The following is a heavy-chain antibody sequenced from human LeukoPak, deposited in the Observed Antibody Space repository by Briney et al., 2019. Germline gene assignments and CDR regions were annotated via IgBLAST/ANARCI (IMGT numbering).Heavy chain of an antibody. D-gene: IGHD5-12*01. J-gene: IGHJ4*02. CDR1: GFTFSSYG. CDR2: ISYDGSNK. CDR3: AIAESGYGLFDY. V-gene: IGHV3-30*03. Sequence: PGGSLRLSCAASGFTFSSYGMHWVRQAPGKGLEWVAVISYDGSNKYYADSVKGRFTISRDNSKNTLYLQMNSLRAEDTAVYYCAIAESGYGLFDYWGQGTLVTVSS.